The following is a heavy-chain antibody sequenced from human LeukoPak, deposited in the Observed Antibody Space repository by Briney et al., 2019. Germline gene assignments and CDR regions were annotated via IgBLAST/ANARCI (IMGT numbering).Heavy chain of an antibody. CDR2: ISDSGGST. Sequence: GGSLRLSCAVSGITLSSYGMSWVRQAPGKGLEWVAGISDSGGSTNYADSVKGRFTISRDNPKNTLYLQMNSLRADDTAVYFCAKRGVVIRVILVGFHKAAYYFDSWGQGALVTVSS. J-gene: IGHJ4*02. CDR1: GITLSSYG. CDR3: AKRGVVIRVILVGFHKAAYYFDS. D-gene: IGHD3-22*01. V-gene: IGHV3-23*01.